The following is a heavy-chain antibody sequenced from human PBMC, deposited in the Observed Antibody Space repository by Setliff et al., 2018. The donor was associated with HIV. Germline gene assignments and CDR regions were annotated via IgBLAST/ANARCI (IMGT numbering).Heavy chain of an antibody. D-gene: IGHD1-26*01. CDR2: ISWNSGSI. V-gene: IGHV3-9*01. Sequence: PGGSLRLSCAASGFTFDDYAMHWVRQAPGKGLEWVSGISWNSGSIGYADSVKGRFTISRDNAKNSLYLQMNSLRAEDTALYYCAKERESAFDIWGQGTMVTVSS. CDR3: AKERESAFDI. CDR1: GFTFDDYA. J-gene: IGHJ3*02.